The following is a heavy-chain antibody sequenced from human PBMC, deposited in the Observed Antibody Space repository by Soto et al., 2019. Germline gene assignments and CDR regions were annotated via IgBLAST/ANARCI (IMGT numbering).Heavy chain of an antibody. J-gene: IGHJ5*02. Sequence: GGSLRLSCAASGFTFRSFTMNWVRQAPGKGLEWVSTISSNSAYIYYSDALRGRFAISGDNAKNSLHLQMNSLRAEDTAVHYCTRHASRDSSARGWFDPWGPGTLVTVSS. CDR3: TRHASRDSSARGWFDP. CDR1: GFTFRSFT. CDR2: ISSNSAYI. V-gene: IGHV3-21*01. D-gene: IGHD6-13*01.